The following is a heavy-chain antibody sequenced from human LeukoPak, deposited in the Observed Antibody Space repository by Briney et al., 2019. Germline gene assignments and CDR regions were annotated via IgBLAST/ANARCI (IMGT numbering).Heavy chain of an antibody. J-gene: IGHJ6*02. V-gene: IGHV3-21*01. CDR1: GFTFSSYS. CDR3: ARAIDPYATTYGYYYYGMDV. D-gene: IGHD2-2*01. Sequence: GGSLRLSCAASGFTFSSYSMNWVRQAPGKGLEWVSSISSSSSYIYYADSVKGRFTISRDNAKNSLYLQMNSLRAEDTAVYYCARAIDPYATTYGYYYYGMDVWGQGTTVTVSS. CDR2: ISSSSSYI.